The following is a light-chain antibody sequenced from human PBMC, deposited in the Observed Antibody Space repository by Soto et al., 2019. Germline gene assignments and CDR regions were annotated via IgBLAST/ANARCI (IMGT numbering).Light chain of an antibody. CDR2: GAS. V-gene: IGKV3-20*01. CDR3: HQYGSSFT. CDR1: QSVNSNY. Sequence: EIVLTQSPGTLSLSPGERATLSCRANQSVNSNYLAWYQQKPGQAPRLLIYGASSRVTGIPDRFSGSGSGTDFTLTISRLEPEDFAVYYCHQYGSSFTFGQGTRLEIK. J-gene: IGKJ5*01.